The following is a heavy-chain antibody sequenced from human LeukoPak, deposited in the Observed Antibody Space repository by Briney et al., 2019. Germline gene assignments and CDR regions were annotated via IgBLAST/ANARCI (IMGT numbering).Heavy chain of an antibody. J-gene: IGHJ4*02. Sequence: PGGSLRLSCAASGFTFSSYEMNWVRQAPGKGLEWVSYISSSGSTIYYADSVKGRFTISRDNAKNSLYLQMNSLRAEDTAVYYCARVYYYDSSGAHWGRGTLVTVSS. D-gene: IGHD3-22*01. CDR2: ISSSGSTI. CDR1: GFTFSSYE. V-gene: IGHV3-48*03. CDR3: ARVYYYDSSGAH.